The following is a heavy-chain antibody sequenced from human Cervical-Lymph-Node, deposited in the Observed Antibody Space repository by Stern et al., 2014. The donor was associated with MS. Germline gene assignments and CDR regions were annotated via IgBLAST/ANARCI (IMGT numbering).Heavy chain of an antibody. V-gene: IGHV3-7*01. J-gene: IGHJ4*02. D-gene: IGHD2-8*01. CDR1: GFSFNTHR. CDR3: ARTSNGYIDN. Sequence: EVQLVESGGGLVQPGGSLRLSCVASGFSFNTHRMSCVRQAPGKGLEWVAHINQDGSAMFYVDSVRDRFTISRDNAKNSLSLQMHSLRAEETAVYYCARTSNGYIDNWGQGTLVTVSS. CDR2: INQDGSAM.